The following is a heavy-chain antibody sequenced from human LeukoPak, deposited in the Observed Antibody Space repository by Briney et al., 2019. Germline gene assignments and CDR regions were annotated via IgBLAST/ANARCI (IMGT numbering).Heavy chain of an antibody. V-gene: IGHV1-2*02. CDR2: INPNSGDT. D-gene: IGHD2-8*01. CDR1: GYTFTGYY. CDR3: ARAGGYCTNGVCYTYNWFDP. J-gene: IGHJ5*02. Sequence: ASVKVSCKASGYTFTGYYMHWVRQAPGQGLEWMGWINPNSGDTNYAQKFQGRVTMTRDTSISTAYMELSRLRSDDMAVYYRARAGGYCTNGVCYTYNWFDPWGQGTLVTVSS.